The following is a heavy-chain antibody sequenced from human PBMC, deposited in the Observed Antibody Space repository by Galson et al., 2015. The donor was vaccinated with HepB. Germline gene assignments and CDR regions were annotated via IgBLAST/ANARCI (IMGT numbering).Heavy chain of an antibody. CDR1: GFTFSSYW. CDR3: ARNLPRAGGYYGSGSYIGTEKLGYGMDV. Sequence: SLRLSCAASGFTFSSYWMSWVRQAPGKGLEWVANIKQDGSEKYYVDSVKGRFTISRDNAKNSLYLQMNSLRAEDTAVYYCARNLPRAGGYYGSGSYIGTEKLGYGMDVWGQGTTVTVSS. J-gene: IGHJ6*02. D-gene: IGHD3-10*01. V-gene: IGHV3-7*03. CDR2: IKQDGSEK.